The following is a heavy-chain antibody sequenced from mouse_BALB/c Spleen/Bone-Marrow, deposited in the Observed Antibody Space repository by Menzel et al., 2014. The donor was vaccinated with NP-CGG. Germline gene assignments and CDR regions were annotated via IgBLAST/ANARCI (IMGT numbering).Heavy chain of an antibody. J-gene: IGHJ1*01. CDR3: ARGLYDGYENWCFDV. V-gene: IGHV5-6-5*01. CDR1: GFTFSSYA. Sequence: DVMLVESGGGLVKPGGSLRLSCAASGFTFSSYAMSWVRQTPKKRLEWVASITSGGSTYYPDSVKGRFTISRDNARNILYLQMSSLRSEDMAMYYCARGLYDGYENWCFDVWGAGTTVTVSS. CDR2: ITSGGST. D-gene: IGHD2-3*01.